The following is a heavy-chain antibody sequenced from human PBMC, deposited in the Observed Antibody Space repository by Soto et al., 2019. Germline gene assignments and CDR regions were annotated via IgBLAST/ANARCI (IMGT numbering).Heavy chain of an antibody. CDR2: IYHSGST. Sequence: LSLTCSVSGDSISDFYWTWIRQSPGTGLEWIGYIYHSGSTKYNPSLESRGTISIDTSKNQFSLRLSSVTAADTAVYFCARFRFFCSGAGCKAGGSGGVDPWGQGTLVTVSS. V-gene: IGHV4-59*01. CDR1: GDSISDFY. D-gene: IGHD2-15*01. J-gene: IGHJ5*02. CDR3: ARFRFFCSGAGCKAGGSGGVDP.